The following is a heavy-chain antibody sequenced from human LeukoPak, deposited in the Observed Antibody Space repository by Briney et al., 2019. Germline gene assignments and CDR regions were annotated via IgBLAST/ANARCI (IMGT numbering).Heavy chain of an antibody. CDR2: VNPNSGGT. CDR1: GYTFTDYY. CDR3: ARAAYYYDGSGYYLGD. J-gene: IGHJ4*02. D-gene: IGHD3-22*01. Sequence: ASVKVSCKASGYTFTDYYMHWVRQAPGQGLEWMGRVNPNSGGTNYAQKFQARVTMTRDTSISTAYMELSRLRSDDTALYYCARAAYYYDGSGYYLGDWGQGTLVTVSS. V-gene: IGHV1-2*06.